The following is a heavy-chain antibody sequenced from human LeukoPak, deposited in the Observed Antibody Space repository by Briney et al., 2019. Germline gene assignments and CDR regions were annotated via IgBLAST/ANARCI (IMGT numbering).Heavy chain of an antibody. CDR3: ARHPSFGTGAFEI. D-gene: IGHD3-16*01. Sequence: AGGSLRLSCAASGFTFSSYGMHWVRQAPGKGLEWVAVIWYDGSNKYYADSVKGRFTISRDNSKNTLYLQMNSLRAEDTAVYYCARHPSFGTGAFEIWGQGTMVGVTS. CDR2: IWYDGSNK. J-gene: IGHJ3*02. CDR1: GFTFSSYG. V-gene: IGHV3-33*01.